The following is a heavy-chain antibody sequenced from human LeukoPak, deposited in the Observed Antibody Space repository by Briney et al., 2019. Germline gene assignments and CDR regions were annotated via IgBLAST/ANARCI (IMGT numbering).Heavy chain of an antibody. V-gene: IGHV3-21*01. CDR2: ISSSSSYI. Sequence: GGSLRLFCAASGFTLSSYAMSWVRQAPGQGLEWVSSISSSSSYIYYADSVKGRFTISRDNAKNSLYLQMNSLRAEDTAVYYCARSAYCSGGSCYMDSGFDYWGQGTLVTVSS. CDR1: GFTLSSYA. CDR3: ARSAYCSGGSCYMDSGFDY. D-gene: IGHD2-15*01. J-gene: IGHJ4*02.